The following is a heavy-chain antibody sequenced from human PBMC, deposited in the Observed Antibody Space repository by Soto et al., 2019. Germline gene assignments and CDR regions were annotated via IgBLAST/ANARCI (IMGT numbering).Heavy chain of an antibody. CDR3: AREAPAASHAFDV. V-gene: IGHV4-31*03. Sequence: QVQLQESGPGLVKPSQTLSLTCSVSGGSINRGGYYWSWIRQHPGKGLEWIGYIYYNGNPYYNPSLKSRVNTSIDTSTNQFSLKLTSVTAADTAVYYCAREAPAASHAFDVWGQGTMVTVSS. D-gene: IGHD2-2*01. J-gene: IGHJ3*01. CDR1: GGSINRGGYY. CDR2: IYYNGNP.